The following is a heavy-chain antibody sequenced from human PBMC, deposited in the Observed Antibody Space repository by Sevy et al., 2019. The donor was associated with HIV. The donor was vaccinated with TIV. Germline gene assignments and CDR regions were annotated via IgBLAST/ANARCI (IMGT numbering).Heavy chain of an antibody. Sequence: ASVKVSCKASGYTFTSYYMHWVRQAPGQGLEWMGIINPSGGSTSYAQKSQGRVTMTRDTSTSTVYMELSSLRSEDTAVYYCARDGELLAFDIWGQGTMVTVSS. CDR3: ARDGELLAFDI. CDR2: INPSGGST. V-gene: IGHV1-46*01. D-gene: IGHD3-10*01. J-gene: IGHJ3*02. CDR1: GYTFTSYY.